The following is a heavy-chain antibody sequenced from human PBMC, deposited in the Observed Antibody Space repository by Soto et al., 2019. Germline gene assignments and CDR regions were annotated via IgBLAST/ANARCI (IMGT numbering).Heavy chain of an antibody. CDR1: GFTFSSYS. J-gene: IGHJ6*02. V-gene: IGHV3-21*01. Sequence: PGGSLRLSCAASGFTFSSYSMNWVRQAPGKGLEWVSSISSSSSYIYYADSVKGRFTISRDNAKNSLYLQMNSLRAEDTAVYYCARVFGRQLLSFISYYYGMDVWGQGTTVTVSS. CDR3: ARVFGRQLLSFISYYYGMDV. D-gene: IGHD2-2*01. CDR2: ISSSSSYI.